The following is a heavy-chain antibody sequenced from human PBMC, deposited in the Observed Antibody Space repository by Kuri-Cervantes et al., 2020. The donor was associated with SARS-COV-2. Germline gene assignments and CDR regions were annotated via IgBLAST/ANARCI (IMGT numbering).Heavy chain of an antibody. Sequence: SETLSLTCAVYGGSFSGYYWSWIRQPPGKGLEWIGEINHSGNTNYDPSLKSRVTISIDTSKNQFSLKLSSVTAADTAVYYCARPNSPYTIFGSVNYYYMDVWGKGTTVTVSS. V-gene: IGHV4-34*01. J-gene: IGHJ6*03. CDR2: INHSGNT. CDR1: GGSFSGYY. CDR3: ARPNSPYTIFGSVNYYYMDV. D-gene: IGHD3-3*01.